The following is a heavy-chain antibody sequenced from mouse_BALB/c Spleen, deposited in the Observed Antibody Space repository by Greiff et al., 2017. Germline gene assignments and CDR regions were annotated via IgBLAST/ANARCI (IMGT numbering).Heavy chain of an antibody. Sequence: VKLMESGPGLVAPSQSLSITCTVSGFSLTSYGVHWVRQPPGKGLEWLGVIWAGGSTNYNSALMSRLSISKDNSKSQVFLKMNSLQTDDTAMYYCARGNGWGRYYYAMDYWGQGTSVTVSS. CDR2: IWAGGST. CDR1: GFSLTSYG. CDR3: ARGNGWGRYYYAMDY. V-gene: IGHV2-9*02. D-gene: IGHD1-2*01. J-gene: IGHJ4*01.